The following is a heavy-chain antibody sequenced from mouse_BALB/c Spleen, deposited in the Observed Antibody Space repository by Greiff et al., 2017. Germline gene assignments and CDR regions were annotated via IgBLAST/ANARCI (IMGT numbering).Heavy chain of an antibody. CDR1: GYSITSGYY. Sequence: DVQLQESGPGLVKPSQSLSLTCSVTGYSITSGYYWNWIRQFPGNKLEWMGYISYDGSNNYNPSLKNRISITRDTSKNQFFLKLNSVTTEDTATYYCARGKDGFAYWGQGTLVTVSA. V-gene: IGHV3-6*02. J-gene: IGHJ3*01. CDR2: ISYDGSN. CDR3: ARGKDGFAY.